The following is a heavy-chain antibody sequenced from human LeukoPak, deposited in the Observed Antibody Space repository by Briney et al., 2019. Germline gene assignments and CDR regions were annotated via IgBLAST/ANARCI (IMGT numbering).Heavy chain of an antibody. CDR1: GFTFSSYG. V-gene: IGHV3-30*02. J-gene: IGHJ4*02. CDR2: IRHDGSNK. D-gene: IGHD3-10*01. Sequence: GGSLRLSCAASGFTFSSYGMHWVRQAPGKGLEWVAFIRHDGSNKYYADSVKGRFTISRDNSKNTLYLQMNSLRAEDTAVYYCAKTGVRGVITNFDYWGQGTLVTVSS. CDR3: AKTGVRGVITNFDY.